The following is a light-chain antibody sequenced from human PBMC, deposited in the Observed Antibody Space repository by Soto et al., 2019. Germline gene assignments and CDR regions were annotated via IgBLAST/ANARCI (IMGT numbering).Light chain of an antibody. CDR2: GAS. V-gene: IGKV3-20*01. J-gene: IGKJ5*01. Sequence: EVVLTQSPGTLSLSPGERATLSCRASQSVGSNYLAWFQQKSGQAPRLVIYGASSRATGIPDRLSGSGSGTDFTLTISRLEPEDFAVYYCQQYAASPITFGQRTRPAIK. CDR1: QSVGSNY. CDR3: QQYAASPIT.